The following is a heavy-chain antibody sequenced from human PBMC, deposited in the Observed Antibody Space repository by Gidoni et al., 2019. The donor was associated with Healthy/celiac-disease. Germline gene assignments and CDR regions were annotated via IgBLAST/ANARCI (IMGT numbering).Heavy chain of an antibody. J-gene: IGHJ5*02. CDR1: GGPISSGSYY. D-gene: IGHD6-13*01. CDR3: ARDFYSSSWIQDGWFDP. Sequence: QVQLQESGPGLVKPSQTLSLTCTVSGGPISSGSYYWSWIRQPAGKGLEWIGRIYTSGSTNYNPSLKSRVTISVDTSKNQFSLKLSSVTAADTAVYYCARDFYSSSWIQDGWFDPWGQGTLVTVSS. V-gene: IGHV4-61*02. CDR2: IYTSGST.